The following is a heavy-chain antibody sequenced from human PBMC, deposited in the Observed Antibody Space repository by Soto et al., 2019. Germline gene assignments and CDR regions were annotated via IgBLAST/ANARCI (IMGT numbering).Heavy chain of an antibody. CDR2: IRAGGSTT. V-gene: IGHV3-23*01. J-gene: IGHJ5*01. CDR3: AKPGPTGTTGRTHPWFDS. Sequence: GGSLRLSCAASGFTFNNYAMTWVRQAPGKGLEWVSSIRAGGSTTNYADSVKGRFTVSRDNSKNTLHLQMNSLRAEDTAVYYCAKPGPTGTTGRTHPWFDSWGQGTLVTVSS. CDR1: GFTFNNYA. D-gene: IGHD1-7*01.